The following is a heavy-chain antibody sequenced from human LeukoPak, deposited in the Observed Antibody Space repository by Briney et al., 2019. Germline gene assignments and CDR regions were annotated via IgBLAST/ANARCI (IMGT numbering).Heavy chain of an antibody. V-gene: IGHV3-23*01. J-gene: IGHJ3*02. CDR2: INDNGAGT. CDR1: GFTFSSYA. Sequence: GGSLRLSCAASGFTFSSYAMSWVRQAPGKGLKWVSTINDNGAGTYYADSVKGRFTIYRDNSKNTLYLQMNSLRAEDTAVYYCAKAPPPPFDIWGQGTMVTVSS. CDR3: AKAPPPPFDI.